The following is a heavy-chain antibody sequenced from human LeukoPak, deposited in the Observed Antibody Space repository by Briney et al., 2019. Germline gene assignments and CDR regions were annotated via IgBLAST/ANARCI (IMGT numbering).Heavy chain of an antibody. Sequence: GGSLRLSCAASGFTFSSYEMNWVRQAREKGLEWVSYISSSDGSTIYYADSVKGRFTISRDNAKSSLYLQMDSLRAEDTAVYYCARDRYALYYWGQGALVTVSS. CDR1: GFTFSSYE. J-gene: IGHJ4*02. V-gene: IGHV3-48*03. CDR3: ARDRYALYY. CDR2: ISSSDGSTI. D-gene: IGHD2-2*01.